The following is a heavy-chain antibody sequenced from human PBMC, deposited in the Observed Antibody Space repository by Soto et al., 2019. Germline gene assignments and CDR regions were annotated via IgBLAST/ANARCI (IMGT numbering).Heavy chain of an antibody. Sequence: SETLSLTCAVSGGSISSSGYSWSWIRQPPGKGLECIGYIYHSVSTYYNPSLKSRVTISVDTSKNQFSLKLTSVTAADTAVYYCARDKITGLFDYWGQGTLVTVSS. D-gene: IGHD2-8*02. CDR3: ARDKITGLFDY. V-gene: IGHV4-30-2*01. J-gene: IGHJ4*02. CDR1: GGSISSSGYS. CDR2: IYHSVST.